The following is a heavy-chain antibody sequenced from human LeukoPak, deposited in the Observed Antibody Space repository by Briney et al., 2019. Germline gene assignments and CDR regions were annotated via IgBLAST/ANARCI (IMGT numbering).Heavy chain of an antibody. CDR3: ARGVGAPNWFDP. Sequence: ASAKVSCKASGYTFTGYYMHWVRQAPGQGLEWMGWINPNSGATNYAQKFQGRVTLTRDTSISTAYMELSSLTSDDTAVYYCARGVGAPNWFDPWGQGTLVTVSS. V-gene: IGHV1-2*02. CDR2: INPNSGAT. CDR1: GYTFTGYY. D-gene: IGHD1-26*01. J-gene: IGHJ5*02.